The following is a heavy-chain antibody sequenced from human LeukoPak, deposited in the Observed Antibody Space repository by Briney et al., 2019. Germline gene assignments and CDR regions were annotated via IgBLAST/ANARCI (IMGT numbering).Heavy chain of an antibody. CDR3: ARGADHSSGWSTLTNWFDP. D-gene: IGHD6-19*01. J-gene: IGHJ5*02. V-gene: IGHV1-18*04. CDR1: GYTFTRYG. CDR2: ISAYNGNT. Sequence: ASVKVSCKASGYTFTRYGISWVRQAPGQGLEWMGWISAYNGNTDYAQKLQGRVTMTTDTSTSIAYVELRSLRSDDTAVYYCARGADHSSGWSTLTNWFDPWGQGTLVTVSS.